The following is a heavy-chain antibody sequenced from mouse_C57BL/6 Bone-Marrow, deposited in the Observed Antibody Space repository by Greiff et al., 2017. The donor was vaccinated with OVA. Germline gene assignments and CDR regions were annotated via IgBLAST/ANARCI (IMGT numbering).Heavy chain of an antibody. CDR1: GFTFSSYA. J-gene: IGHJ1*03. V-gene: IGHV5-4*01. CDR3: ARDRDYGSSYEYFDV. CDR2: ISDGGSYT. D-gene: IGHD1-1*01. Sequence: EVKVVESGGGLVKPGGSLKLSCAASGFTFSSYAMSWVRQTPEKRLEWVATISDGGSYTYYPDNVKGRFTISRDNAKNNLYLQMSHLKSEDTAMYYCARDRDYGSSYEYFDVWGTGTTVTVSS.